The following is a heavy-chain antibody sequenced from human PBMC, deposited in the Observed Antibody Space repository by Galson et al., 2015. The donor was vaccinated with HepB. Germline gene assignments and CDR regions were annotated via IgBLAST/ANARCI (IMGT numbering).Heavy chain of an antibody. J-gene: IGHJ4*02. Sequence: SLRLSCAASGFTFSDAWMSWVRQAPGKGLEWVGRIKSRTFGGTADYGTPVKGSFTISRDDSKHTLSLLMNSLKTEDTAVYYCTTTVRSEDFVDYWGQGSLVTVSS. CDR2: IKSRTFGGTA. CDR3: TTTVRSEDFVDY. V-gene: IGHV3-15*01. D-gene: IGHD3-10*01. CDR1: GFTFSDAW.